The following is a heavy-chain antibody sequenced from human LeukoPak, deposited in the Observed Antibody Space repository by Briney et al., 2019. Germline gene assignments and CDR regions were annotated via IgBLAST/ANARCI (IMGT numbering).Heavy chain of an antibody. J-gene: IGHJ4*02. CDR1: GFTFSSHW. V-gene: IGHV3-20*04. CDR2: INWNGGST. CDR3: ARDYDSSGNVGTPYDY. D-gene: IGHD3-22*01. Sequence: GGSLRLSCAASGFTFSSHWMHWVRRAPGKGLEWVSGINWNGGSTGYADSVKGRFTISRDNAKNSLYLQMNSLRAEDTALYYCARDYDSSGNVGTPYDYWGQGTLVTVSS.